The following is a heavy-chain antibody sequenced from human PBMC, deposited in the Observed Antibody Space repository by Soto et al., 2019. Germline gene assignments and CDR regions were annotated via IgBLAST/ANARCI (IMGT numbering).Heavy chain of an antibody. D-gene: IGHD6-19*01. Sequence: SVKVSCKASGGTFSSYAISWVRQAPGQGLEWMGGIIPIFGTANYAQKFQGRVTITADESTSTAYMELSSLRSEDTAVYYCAKFISPTYSSGWYYFDYWGQGTLVTVSS. CDR3: AKFISPTYSSGWYYFDY. CDR2: IIPIFGTA. V-gene: IGHV1-69*13. J-gene: IGHJ4*02. CDR1: GGTFSSYA.